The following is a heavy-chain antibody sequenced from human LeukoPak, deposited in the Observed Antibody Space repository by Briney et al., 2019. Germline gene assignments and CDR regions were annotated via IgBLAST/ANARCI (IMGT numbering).Heavy chain of an antibody. CDR1: GGSISSGGYY. J-gene: IGHJ6*02. Sequence: SQTLSLTCTVSGGSISSGGYYWSWIRQHPGKGLEWIGYIYYSGSTYYNPSLKSRVTISVDTSKNQFSLKLSSVTAADTAVYYCARDRKTVAGPIGYYYGMDVWGQGTTVTVSS. V-gene: IGHV4-31*03. CDR2: IYYSGST. CDR3: ARDRKTVAGPIGYYYGMDV. D-gene: IGHD6-19*01.